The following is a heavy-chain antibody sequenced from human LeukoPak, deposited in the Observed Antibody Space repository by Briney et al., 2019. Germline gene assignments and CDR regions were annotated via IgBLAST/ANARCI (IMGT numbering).Heavy chain of an antibody. D-gene: IGHD5-24*01. J-gene: IGHJ3*02. CDR2: ISYAGSNE. CDR1: GFTFRNYA. Sequence: GGSLRLSCAPSGFTFRNYAMHWVRQAPGKWLEWVAVISYAGSNEHYADSVKGRFTISRDNSKNTLFLQMNSLRAEDTAVYYCARGDFRWEMATTIAFDIWGQGTMVTVSS. V-gene: IGHV3-30*04. CDR3: ARGDFRWEMATTIAFDI.